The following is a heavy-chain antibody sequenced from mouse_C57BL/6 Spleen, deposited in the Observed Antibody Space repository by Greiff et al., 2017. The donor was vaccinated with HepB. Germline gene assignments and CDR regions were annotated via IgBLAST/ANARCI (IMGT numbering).Heavy chain of an antibody. CDR2: IDPENGDT. V-gene: IGHV14-4*01. Sequence: VQLKESGAELVRPGASVKLSCTASGFNIKDDYMHWVKQRPEQGLEWIGWIDPENGDTEYASKFQGKATITADTSSNTAYLQLSSLTSEDTAVYYCTTGEYPYYFDYWGQGTTLTVSS. J-gene: IGHJ2*01. CDR1: GFNIKDDY. CDR3: TTGEYPYYFDY. D-gene: IGHD5-1*01.